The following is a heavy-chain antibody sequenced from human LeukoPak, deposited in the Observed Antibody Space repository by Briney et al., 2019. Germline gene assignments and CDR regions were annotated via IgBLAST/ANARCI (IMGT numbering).Heavy chain of an antibody. J-gene: IGHJ6*02. D-gene: IGHD6-19*01. CDR1: GGSISSYY. CDR2: IYDSGST. V-gene: IGHV4-59*01. CDR3: ARVSGYSSGWYEVDV. Sequence: SETLSLTCTVSGGSISSYYWSWIRQTPGKGLEWIGYIYDSGSTNYNPSLKSRVTISVDTSKNQFSLKLSSVTAADTAVYYCARVSGYSSGWYEVDVWGQGTTVTVSS.